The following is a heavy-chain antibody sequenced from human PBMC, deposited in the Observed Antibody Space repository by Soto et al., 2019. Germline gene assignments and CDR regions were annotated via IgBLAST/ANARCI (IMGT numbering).Heavy chain of an antibody. J-gene: IGHJ5*02. CDR1: GGSISSSSYY. Sequence: QLQLQESGPGLVKPSETLSLTCTVSGGSISSSSYYWGWIRQPPGKGLEWIGSIYYSGSTYYNPSLKSRVTISVDTSKNQFSLKLSSVTAADTAVYYCARHEQQQLENWFDPWGQGTLVTVSS. V-gene: IGHV4-39*01. CDR3: ARHEQQQLENWFDP. CDR2: IYYSGST. D-gene: IGHD6-13*01.